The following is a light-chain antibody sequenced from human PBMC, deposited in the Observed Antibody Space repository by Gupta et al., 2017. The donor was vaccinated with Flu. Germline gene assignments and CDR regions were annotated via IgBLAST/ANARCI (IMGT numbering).Light chain of an antibody. V-gene: IGLV3-1*01. CDR1: S. CDR2: QDT. Sequence: STGWYQQRPGQSPVLVIYQDTKRPSGIPERFSGSNSGNTATLTISGTQAMDEADYYCQAWDSSLFVFGTGTKVTVL. CDR3: QAWDSSLFV. J-gene: IGLJ1*01.